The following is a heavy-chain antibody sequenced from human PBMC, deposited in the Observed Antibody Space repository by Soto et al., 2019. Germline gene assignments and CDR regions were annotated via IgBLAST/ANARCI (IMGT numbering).Heavy chain of an antibody. D-gene: IGHD5-18*01. CDR2: IYYSGST. CDR1: GGSISSSSYY. V-gene: IGHV4-39*02. J-gene: IGHJ3*02. CDR3: ARLILSWIQLWGDDAFDI. Sequence: QLQLQESGPGLVKPSETLSLTCTVSGGSISSSSYYWGWIRQPPGKGLEWIGSIYYSGSTYYNPSLKSRVTKSVDTSKNHSSLKLSSGTAADTAVYYCARLILSWIQLWGDDAFDIWGQGTMVTVSS.